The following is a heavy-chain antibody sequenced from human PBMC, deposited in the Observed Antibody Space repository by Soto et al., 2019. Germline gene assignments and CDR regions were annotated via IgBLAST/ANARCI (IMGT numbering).Heavy chain of an antibody. CDR2: IKSKTDGGTT. J-gene: IGHJ3*02. CDR3: TTVSPGTTVTYDAFDI. D-gene: IGHD4-17*01. V-gene: IGHV3-15*01. CDR1: GFTFSNAW. Sequence: GGSLRLSCAASGFTFSNAWMSWVRQAPGKGLEWVGRIKSKTDGGTTDYAAPVKGRFTISRDDSKNTLYLQMNSLKTEDTAVYYCTTVSPGTTVTYDAFDIWGQGTMVTVSS.